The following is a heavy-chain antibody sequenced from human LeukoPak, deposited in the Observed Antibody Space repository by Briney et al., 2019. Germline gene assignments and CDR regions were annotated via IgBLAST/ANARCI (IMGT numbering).Heavy chain of an antibody. D-gene: IGHD2-2*01. V-gene: IGHV3-74*01. CDR2: VNSDGSWT. J-gene: IGHJ4*02. CDR3: VSFYETN. CDR1: GNCR. Sequence: GGSLSLSYPASGNCRKQWVRQAPGKALVWVSHVNSDGSWTSHADSVKGRFTISKDNAKNTVYLQITNLRTEDTAVYYRVSFYETNWGRGTLVTVSS.